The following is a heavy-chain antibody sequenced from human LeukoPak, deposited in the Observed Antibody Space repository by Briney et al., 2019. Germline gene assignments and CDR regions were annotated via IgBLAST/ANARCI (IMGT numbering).Heavy chain of an antibody. D-gene: IGHD2-15*01. CDR1: GFTLNNYW. CDR2: INSDGSST. Sequence: GESLRLSCAASGFTLNNYWMHWVRQAPGMGLVWVSRINSDGSSTDYADSVKGRFTISRDNAKNTLYLQMNSLRAEDTAVYYCARGLHCSYGSCYDTTFDYWGQGTLVTVSS. J-gene: IGHJ4*02. V-gene: IGHV3-74*01. CDR3: ARGLHCSYGSCYDTTFDY.